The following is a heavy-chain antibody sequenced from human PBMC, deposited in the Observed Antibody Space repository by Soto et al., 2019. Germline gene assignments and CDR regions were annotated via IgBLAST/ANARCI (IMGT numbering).Heavy chain of an antibody. CDR1: GGSISSGGYY. Sequence: QVQLQESGPGLVKPSQTLSLTCTVSGGSISSGGYYWSWIRQHPGKGLEWIGYIYYSGSTYYNPSPKSRVTISVYTSKNRCPLKHSSVTAGDSAVYYCANGGSGLGGIFDYWGQGTLVTVSS. J-gene: IGHJ4*02. V-gene: IGHV4-31*03. D-gene: IGHD3-16*01. CDR2: IYYSGST. CDR3: ANGGSGLGGIFDY.